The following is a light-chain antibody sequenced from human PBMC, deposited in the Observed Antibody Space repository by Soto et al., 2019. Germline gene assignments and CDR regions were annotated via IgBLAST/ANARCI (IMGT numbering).Light chain of an antibody. V-gene: IGKV3-15*01. Sequence: EIVMTQSPATLSVSPGERATLSCRASQSVSSNLAWYQQTPGQAPRLLIYGASTRATGIPARFSGSGSGTEFTLTISSLQSEDFAVYYCHQYNNWPPITVGQGTRLEIK. CDR3: HQYNNWPPIT. CDR2: GAS. CDR1: QSVSSN. J-gene: IGKJ5*01.